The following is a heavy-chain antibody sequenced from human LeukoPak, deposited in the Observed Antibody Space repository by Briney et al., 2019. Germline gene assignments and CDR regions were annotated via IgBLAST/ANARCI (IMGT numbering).Heavy chain of an antibody. CDR3: AIMTTVTRDWFDP. CDR1: GYTFTGYY. D-gene: IGHD4-17*01. Sequence: GASVKVSCKASGYTFTGYYMHRVRQAPGQGLEWMGWINPKSGGTNYAQTFQGRVTVTRDTSITTAYMELSRLRSDDTAVYYCAIMTTVTRDWFDPWGQGTLVTVSS. CDR2: INPKSGGT. V-gene: IGHV1-2*02. J-gene: IGHJ5*02.